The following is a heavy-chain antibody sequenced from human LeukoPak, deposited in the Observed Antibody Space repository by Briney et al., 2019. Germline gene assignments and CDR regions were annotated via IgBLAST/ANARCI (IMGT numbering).Heavy chain of an antibody. V-gene: IGHV1-69*13. D-gene: IGHD3-22*01. CDR3: ARAKTSGYSGFYFDY. J-gene: IGHJ4*02. Sequence: PRASVKVSCTASGGTFSSYAISWVRQAPGQGLEWMGGIIPIFGTANYAQKFQGRVTITADESTSTAYMELSSLRSEDTAVYYCARAKTSGYSGFYFDYWGQGTLVTVSS. CDR1: GGTFSSYA. CDR2: IIPIFGTA.